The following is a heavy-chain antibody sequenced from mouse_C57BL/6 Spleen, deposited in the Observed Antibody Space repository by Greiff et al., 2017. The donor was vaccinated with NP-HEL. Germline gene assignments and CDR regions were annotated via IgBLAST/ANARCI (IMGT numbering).Heavy chain of an antibody. CDR2: IRNKANGYTT. V-gene: IGHV7-3*01. CDR3: ARYNWEYYFDY. D-gene: IGHD4-1*01. Sequence: EVKVEESGGGLVQPGGSLSLSCAASGFTFTDYYMSWVRQPPGKALEWLGFIRNKANGYTTEYSASVKGRFTISRDNSQSILYLQMNALRAEDSATYYCARYNWEYYFDYWGQGTTLTVSS. J-gene: IGHJ2*01. CDR1: GFTFTDYY.